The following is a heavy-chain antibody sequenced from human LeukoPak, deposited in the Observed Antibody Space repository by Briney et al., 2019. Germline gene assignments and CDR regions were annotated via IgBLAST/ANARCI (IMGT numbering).Heavy chain of an antibody. J-gene: IGHJ6*03. CDR1: GYTFTSYG. D-gene: IGHD3-10*01. Sequence: GASVKVSCKASGYTFTSYGISWVRQAPGQGLEWMGWISAYNGNTNFAQKLQGRVTMTTDTSTGTAYMELRSLRSDDTAVYYCARMTYYYGSGREWLGNYYYYYYMDVWGKGTTVTVSS. CDR3: ARMTYYYGSGREWLGNYYYYYYMDV. CDR2: ISAYNGNT. V-gene: IGHV1-18*01.